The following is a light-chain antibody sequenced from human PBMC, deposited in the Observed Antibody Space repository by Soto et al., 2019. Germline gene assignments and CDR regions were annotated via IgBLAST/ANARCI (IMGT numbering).Light chain of an antibody. J-gene: IGKJ1*01. V-gene: IGKV3-20*01. CDR3: QQYGSSPRT. CDR2: GAS. CDR1: QSVSSSY. Sequence: IVLTQSPGTLSLSPGERATLSCRASQSVSSSYLAWYQQNPGQAPRLLIYGASSRATGIPDRFSGSGSGTDFTLTISRLELEDFAVYYCQQYGSSPRTFGQGTKVEIK.